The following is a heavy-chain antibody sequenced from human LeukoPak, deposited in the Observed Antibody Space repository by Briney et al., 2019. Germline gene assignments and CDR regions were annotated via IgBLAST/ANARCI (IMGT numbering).Heavy chain of an antibody. V-gene: IGHV3-21*01. CDR2: ISSSSYI. CDR3: ASLYSYEFSTGYYYGMDV. Sequence: GGSLRLSCAASGFTFSSYSMNWVRQAPGKGLEWVSSISSSSYIYYADSVKGRFTISRDNAKSSLYLQMNSLRAEDTAVYYCASLYSYEFSTGYYYGMDVWGQGTTVTVSS. CDR1: GFTFSSYS. D-gene: IGHD5-18*01. J-gene: IGHJ6*02.